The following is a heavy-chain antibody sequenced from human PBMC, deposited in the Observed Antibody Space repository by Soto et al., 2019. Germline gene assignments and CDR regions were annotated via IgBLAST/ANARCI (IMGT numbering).Heavy chain of an antibody. CDR1: GYTFITYD. Sequence: QVQLVQSGAEVKKPGASVKVSCKASGYTFITYDINWVRQATGQGLEWMGWMNPNTGNTGYAQKFQGRITRTRDISIRTSYMELSSLRSEDTAIYYCARGSRQYCTTTSCYPDWFDPWGPGTLVTVSS. J-gene: IGHJ5*02. CDR3: ARGSRQYCTTTSCYPDWFDP. V-gene: IGHV1-8*01. CDR2: MNPNTGNT. D-gene: IGHD2-2*01.